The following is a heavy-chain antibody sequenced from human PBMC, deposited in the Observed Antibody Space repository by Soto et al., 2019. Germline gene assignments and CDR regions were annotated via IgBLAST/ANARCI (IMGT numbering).Heavy chain of an antibody. CDR1: GYTFTSYG. CDR2: ISAYNGNT. J-gene: IGHJ4*02. Sequence: QVQLVQSGAEVKKPGASVKVSCKASGYTFTSYGISWVRQAPGQGLEWMGWISAYNGNTNYAQKLQGRVTMTTDTSTSTAYMDLRSLRSDDTAVDYCARDHYYDSQGGAHFDYWGQGTLVTVSS. D-gene: IGHD3-22*01. CDR3: ARDHYYDSQGGAHFDY. V-gene: IGHV1-18*01.